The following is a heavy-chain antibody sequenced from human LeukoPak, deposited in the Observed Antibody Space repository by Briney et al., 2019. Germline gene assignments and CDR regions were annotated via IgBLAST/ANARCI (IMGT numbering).Heavy chain of an antibody. J-gene: IGHJ4*02. CDR3: ARGRGYSSSSLVY. D-gene: IGHD6-6*01. Sequence: PSETLSLTCAVYGGSFSGYYWSWIRQPPGKGLEWIGEINHSGSTNYNPSLKSRVTISVDTSKNQFSLKLSSVTAADTAVYYYARGRGYSSSSLVYWGQGTLVTVSS. CDR2: INHSGST. CDR1: GGSFSGYY. V-gene: IGHV4-34*01.